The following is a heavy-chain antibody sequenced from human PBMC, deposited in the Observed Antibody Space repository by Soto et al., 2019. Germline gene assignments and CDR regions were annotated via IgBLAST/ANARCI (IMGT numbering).Heavy chain of an antibody. V-gene: IGHV1-69*13. D-gene: IGHD6-19*01. CDR3: ARGGVSTITMAGTRVQNYYYGMDV. CDR2: IIPMFGTE. CDR1: GGTFSKYA. J-gene: IGHJ6*02. Sequence: ASVKVSCKASGGTFSKYAISWVRQAPGLGLEWMGGIIPMFGTEKYAQKFQGRVTIIADESTTTAYMELSSLRSEDTAVYYCARGGVSTITMAGTRVQNYYYGMDVWGQGTTVTVSS.